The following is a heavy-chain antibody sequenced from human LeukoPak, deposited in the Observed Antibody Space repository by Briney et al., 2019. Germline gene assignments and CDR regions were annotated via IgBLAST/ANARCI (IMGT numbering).Heavy chain of an antibody. J-gene: IGHJ6*04. D-gene: IGHD4-17*01. CDR2: ISYDGSNK. Sequence: PGGSLRLSCAASGFTFSSYGMHWVRQAPGKGLEWVAVISYDGSNKYYADSVKGRFTISRDNSKNTLYLQMNSLRAEDTAVYYCAKDDYGEGGYYYYYYGMDVWGKGTTATVSS. CDR3: AKDDYGEGGYYYYYYGMDV. V-gene: IGHV3-30*18. CDR1: GFTFSSYG.